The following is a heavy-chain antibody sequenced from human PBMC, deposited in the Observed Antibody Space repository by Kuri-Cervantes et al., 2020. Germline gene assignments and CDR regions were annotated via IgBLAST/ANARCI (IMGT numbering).Heavy chain of an antibody. CDR1: GFNFDGHS. V-gene: IGHV3-23*01. CDR3: AKRTGLGVRGVMNY. D-gene: IGHD3-10*01. J-gene: IGHJ4*02. CDR2: ITGRGDST. Sequence: GGSLRLSCAASGFNFDGHSMHWVRQPPGKGLQCDSSITGRGDSTYYSDSVKGRFTISRDSSKNTLYLQMNSLRAEDTAVYYCAKRTGLGVRGVMNYWGQGTLVTVSS.